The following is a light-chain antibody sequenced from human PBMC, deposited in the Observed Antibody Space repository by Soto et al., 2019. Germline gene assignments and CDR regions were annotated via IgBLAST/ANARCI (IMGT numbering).Light chain of an antibody. V-gene: IGKV3-20*01. Sequence: IVLTQSPDTLSLSPGERATLSCRASQSVSSNYLAWYQQKLGQAPRLLIYDASSRATGIPDRFSGSGSGTDFTLTISRLEPEDFAVYYCQQYGSSRITFGQGTRLEN. J-gene: IGKJ5*01. CDR3: QQYGSSRIT. CDR2: DAS. CDR1: QSVSSNY.